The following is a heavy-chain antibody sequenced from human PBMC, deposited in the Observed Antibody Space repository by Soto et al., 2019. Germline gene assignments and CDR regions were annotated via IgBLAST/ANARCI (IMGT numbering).Heavy chain of an antibody. V-gene: IGHV4-59*01. CDR3: AREFMVAAAVDWFDP. CDR2: IYYSGST. CDR1: GGSISSYY. Sequence: SETLSLTCTVSGGSISSYYWSWIRQPPGKGLEWVGYIYYSGSTSYNPTLKRRVTISVDTSKNQFSLKLSSVTAADTAVYYCAREFMVAAAVDWFDPWGQGTLVTVSS. J-gene: IGHJ5*02. D-gene: IGHD2-15*01.